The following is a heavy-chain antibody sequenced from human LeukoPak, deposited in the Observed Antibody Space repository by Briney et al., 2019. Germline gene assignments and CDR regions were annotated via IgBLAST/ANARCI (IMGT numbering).Heavy chain of an antibody. Sequence: PGGSLRLSCAVSGFSLTAFGMNWDRQAPGKGLEWVSSISSGSSSIYYADSVKGRFTISRDNAKNSLYLQMNSLRAEDTAVYYCARVTNYYYYMDVWGKGSSVTVSS. CDR2: ISSGSSSI. CDR3: ARVTNYYYYMDV. J-gene: IGHJ6*03. CDR1: GFSLTAFG. D-gene: IGHD4-11*01. V-gene: IGHV3-21*01.